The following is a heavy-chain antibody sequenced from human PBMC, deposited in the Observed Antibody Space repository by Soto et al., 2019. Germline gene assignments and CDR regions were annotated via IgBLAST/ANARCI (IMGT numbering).Heavy chain of an antibody. V-gene: IGHV3-9*01. D-gene: IGHD6-6*01. CDR2: ISWNSGSI. CDR1: GFTFDDYA. J-gene: IGHJ4*02. CDR3: AKVRIPVEYSSSSFDY. Sequence: GGSLRLSCAASGFTFDDYAMHWVRQAPGKGLEWVSGISWNSGSIGYADSVKGRFTISRDNAKNSLYLQMNSLRAEDTALYYCAKVRIPVEYSSSSFDYWGQGTLVTVSS.